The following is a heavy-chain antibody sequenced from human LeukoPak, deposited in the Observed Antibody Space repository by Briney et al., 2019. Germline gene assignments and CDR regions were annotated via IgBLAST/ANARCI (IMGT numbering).Heavy chain of an antibody. CDR2: IYTSGST. CDR3: ARELYYYDSSGYYTHFDY. D-gene: IGHD3-22*01. V-gene: IGHV4-4*07. Sequence: PSETLSLTCTVPGGSISSYYWSWIRQPAGKGLEWIGRIYTSGSTNYNPSLKSRVTMSVDTSKNQFSLKLSSVTAADTAVYYCARELYYYDSSGYYTHFDYWGQGTLVTVSS. J-gene: IGHJ4*02. CDR1: GGSISSYY.